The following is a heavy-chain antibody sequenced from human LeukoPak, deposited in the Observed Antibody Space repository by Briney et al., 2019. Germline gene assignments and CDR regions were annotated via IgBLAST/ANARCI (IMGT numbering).Heavy chain of an antibody. Sequence: SETLSLTCSVSGGSINNYWWSWIRQAPGKGLEWIGYIYRGETTNYNPSLKSRVTLSVDTSKNQVSLNLTSVTDSDTAVYYCATHWLEATKTYSGWFDPWGQGTLVTVSS. CDR2: IYRGETT. CDR1: GGSINNYW. CDR3: ATHWLEATKTYSGWFDP. J-gene: IGHJ5*02. D-gene: IGHD1/OR15-1a*01. V-gene: IGHV4-4*09.